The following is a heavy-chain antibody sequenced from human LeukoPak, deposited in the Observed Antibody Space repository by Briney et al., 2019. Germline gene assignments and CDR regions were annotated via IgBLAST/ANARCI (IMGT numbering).Heavy chain of an antibody. CDR2: ISSSGSTT. CDR1: GFTFSDYY. Sequence: GGSLRLSCAASGFTFSDYYMTWIRQAPGKGLEWVSYISSSGSTTHYADSVKGRFTISRDNAKNSLYVQMNSLRAEDTAVYYCAKRYSSSSRDDYWGQGTLVTVSS. D-gene: IGHD6-6*01. J-gene: IGHJ4*02. CDR3: AKRYSSSSRDDY. V-gene: IGHV3-11*01.